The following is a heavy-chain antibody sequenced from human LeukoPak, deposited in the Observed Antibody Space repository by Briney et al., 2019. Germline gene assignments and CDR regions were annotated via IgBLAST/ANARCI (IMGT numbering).Heavy chain of an antibody. CDR3: ARDGSTMTEPPGYFDL. CDR2: IYSGGST. Sequence: PGGSLRLSCAASGFTVSNNYMSWVRQAPGKGLEWVSIIYSGGSTYYADSVKGRFTISRDNSKSTLYLQMNSLRAEDTAVYYCARDGSTMTEPPGYFDLWGRGTLVTVSS. CDR1: GFTVSNNY. V-gene: IGHV3-66*02. J-gene: IGHJ2*01. D-gene: IGHD3-22*01.